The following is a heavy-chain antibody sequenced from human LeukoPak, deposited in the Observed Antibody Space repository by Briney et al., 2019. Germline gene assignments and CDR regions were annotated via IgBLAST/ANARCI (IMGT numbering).Heavy chain of an antibody. CDR3: ARLMITFGGVIVIDAFDI. D-gene: IGHD3-16*02. CDR2: MNPNSGNT. V-gene: IGHV1-8*02. J-gene: IGHJ3*02. CDR1: GGTFSSYA. Sequence: ASVKVSCKASGGTFSSYAISWVRQAPGQGLEWMGWMNPNSGNTGYAQKFQGRVTMTRNTSISTAYMELSSLRSEDTAVYYCARLMITFGGVIVIDAFDIWGQGTMVTVSS.